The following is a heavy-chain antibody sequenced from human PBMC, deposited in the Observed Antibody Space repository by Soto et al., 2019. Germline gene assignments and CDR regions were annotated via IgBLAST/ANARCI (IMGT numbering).Heavy chain of an antibody. CDR1: GFTFSSYG. D-gene: IGHD2-2*03. Sequence: GGSLRLSCAASGFTFSSYGMHWVRQAPGKGLEWVAVISYDGSNKYYADSGKGRFTISRDNSKNTLYLQMNSLRAEDTAVYYCAKDFGYCSSTSCLSHLCPNYYYYYGMDVWGQGTTVTVSS. V-gene: IGHV3-30*18. CDR3: AKDFGYCSSTSCLSHLCPNYYYYYGMDV. CDR2: ISYDGSNK. J-gene: IGHJ6*02.